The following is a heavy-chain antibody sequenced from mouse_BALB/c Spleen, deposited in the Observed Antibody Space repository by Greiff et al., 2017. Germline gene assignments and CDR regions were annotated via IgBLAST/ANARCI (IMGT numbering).Heavy chain of an antibody. Sequence: VQLKESGPGLVKPSQSLSLTCTVTGYSITSDYAWNWIRQFPGNKLEWMGYISYSGSTSYNPSLKSRISITRDTSKNQFFLQLNSVTTEDTATYYCAGGNFLFAYWGQGTLVTVSA. CDR3: AGGNFLFAY. J-gene: IGHJ3*01. CDR1: GYSITSDYA. D-gene: IGHD2-1*01. V-gene: IGHV3-2*02. CDR2: ISYSGST.